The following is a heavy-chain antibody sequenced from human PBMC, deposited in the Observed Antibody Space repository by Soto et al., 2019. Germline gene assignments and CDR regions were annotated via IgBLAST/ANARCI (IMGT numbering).Heavy chain of an antibody. D-gene: IGHD5-12*01. CDR2: ISGSGGST. Sequence: EVQLLESGGGLVQPGGSLRLSCAASGFTFSSYAMSWVRQAPGKGLEWVSAISGSGGSTYYADSVKGRFTISRDNSKNTLYLQMNSLRAEDTAVYYCAKIGGGYSDYDKAPYYYYYYMDVWGKGTTVTVSS. CDR1: GFTFSSYA. V-gene: IGHV3-23*01. CDR3: AKIGGGYSDYDKAPYYYYYYMDV. J-gene: IGHJ6*03.